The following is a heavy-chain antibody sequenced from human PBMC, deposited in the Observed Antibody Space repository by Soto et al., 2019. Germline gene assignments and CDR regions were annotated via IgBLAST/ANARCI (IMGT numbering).Heavy chain of an antibody. Sequence: ASVKVSCKASGYTFTSYGISWVRQAPGQGLEWMGWISAYNGNTNYAQKLQGRVTMTTDTSTSTAYMELRSLRSDDTAVYYCARDIRFLDSPMVQRITMVRGVNYYFDYWGQGTLVTVSS. J-gene: IGHJ4*02. CDR2: ISAYNGNT. CDR3: ARDIRFLDSPMVQRITMVRGVNYYFDY. CDR1: GYTFTSYG. D-gene: IGHD3-10*01. V-gene: IGHV1-18*01.